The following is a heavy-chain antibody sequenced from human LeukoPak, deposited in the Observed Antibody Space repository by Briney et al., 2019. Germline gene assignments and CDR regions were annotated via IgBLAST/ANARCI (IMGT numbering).Heavy chain of an antibody. Sequence: GGSLRLSCAASGFRFDDHGMSWVRQAPGKGLEWVSGINWNGGSTGYGDSVKGRFTISRNNAKNSLYLQMNSLRAEDTALYYCAGGDRNGWYFDYWGQGILVTVSS. V-gene: IGHV3-20*04. D-gene: IGHD6-19*01. J-gene: IGHJ4*02. CDR1: GFRFDDHG. CDR3: AGGDRNGWYFDY. CDR2: INWNGGST.